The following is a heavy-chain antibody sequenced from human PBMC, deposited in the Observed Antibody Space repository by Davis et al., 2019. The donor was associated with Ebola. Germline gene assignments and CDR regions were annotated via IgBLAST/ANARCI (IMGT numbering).Heavy chain of an antibody. Sequence: GESLKISCADSVITFSSYAMTWVRQAPGKGLEWVSAISGSGGTTYYAGSVKGRFTISRDNAKNSLYLQMNSLRAEDTAVYYCARVDTAMGKDYWGQGTLVTVSS. V-gene: IGHV3-23*01. CDR3: ARVDTAMGKDY. CDR1: VITFSSYA. CDR2: ISGSGGTT. D-gene: IGHD5-18*01. J-gene: IGHJ4*02.